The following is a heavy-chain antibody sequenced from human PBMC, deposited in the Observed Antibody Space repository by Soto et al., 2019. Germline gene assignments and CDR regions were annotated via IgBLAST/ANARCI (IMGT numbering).Heavy chain of an antibody. D-gene: IGHD5-12*01. V-gene: IGHV4-34*01. Sequence: KTSETLSLTCAVYGGSFSGYYWSWIRQPPGKGLEWIGEINHSGSTNYNPSLKSRVTISVDTSKNQFSLKLSSVTAADTAVYYCARLGRGYSGYDPYWGQGTLVTVSS. CDR2: INHSGST. J-gene: IGHJ4*02. CDR3: ARLGRGYSGYDPY. CDR1: GGSFSGYY.